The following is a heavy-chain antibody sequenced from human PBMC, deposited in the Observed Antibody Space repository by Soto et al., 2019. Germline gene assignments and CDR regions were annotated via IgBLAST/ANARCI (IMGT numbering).Heavy chain of an antibody. J-gene: IGHJ4*02. CDR1: GYTFTSYG. D-gene: IGHD4-17*01. CDR2: ISAYNGNT. CDR3: ARDEFGDPGVY. V-gene: IGHV1-18*01. Sequence: QVQLVQSGAEVKKPGASVKVSCKASGYTFTSYGISWVRQAPGKGLGWMGWISAYNGNTNYGEKLQGRVTMTTDTSTSTGYMELRSLRADDTAVYYCARDEFGDPGVYWGQGTLVTVSS.